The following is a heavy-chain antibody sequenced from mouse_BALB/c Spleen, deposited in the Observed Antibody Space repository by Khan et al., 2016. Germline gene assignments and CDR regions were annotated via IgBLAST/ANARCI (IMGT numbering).Heavy chain of an antibody. Sequence: QVQLKESGAELVKPGASVKLSCKASGYTFTEYIIHWVKQRSGQGLEWIGWFYPGSGSIKYNEKFKDKATLTADKSSSTVYMELSRLTSEDSAVYFCARHEGSTRITTVYFDYWGQGTTLTVSS. V-gene: IGHV1-62-2*01. CDR1: GYTFTEYI. CDR2: FYPGSGSI. J-gene: IGHJ2*01. D-gene: IGHD2-4*01. CDR3: ARHEGSTRITTVYFDY.